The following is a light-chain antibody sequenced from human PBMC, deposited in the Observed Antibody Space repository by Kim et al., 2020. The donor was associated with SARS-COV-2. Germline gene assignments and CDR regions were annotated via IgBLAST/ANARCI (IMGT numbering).Light chain of an antibody. CDR3: RQAVQILYS. CDR1: YVLLHSKGHNN. CDR2: LGS. Sequence: PAQSSWRACYVLLHSKGHNNLNGNRKRPGQPPQCLFYLGSKRAYGVPDRSSGSGSGTDLTWRISRVEAEEVGIYYGRQAVQILYSLGQGTKLEIK. J-gene: IGKJ2*03. V-gene: IGKV2-28*01.